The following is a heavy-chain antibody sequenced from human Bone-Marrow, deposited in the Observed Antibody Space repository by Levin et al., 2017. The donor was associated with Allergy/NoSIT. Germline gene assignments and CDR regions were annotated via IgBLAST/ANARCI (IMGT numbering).Heavy chain of an antibody. Sequence: GESLKISCEGSGFNISDYFMLWIRQAPGKGLEWVSYISNTGITTNYADSLEGRFTISRDNPKNSLYLQMDSLRADDTAVYYCARGMLPNWLDTWGQGTLVTVSS. D-gene: IGHD2-8*01. J-gene: IGHJ5*02. CDR3: ARGMLPNWLDT. CDR1: GFNISDYF. V-gene: IGHV3-11*01. CDR2: ISNTGITT.